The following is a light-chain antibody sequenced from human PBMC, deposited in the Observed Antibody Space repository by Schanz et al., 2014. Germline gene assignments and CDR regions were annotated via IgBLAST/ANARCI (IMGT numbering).Light chain of an antibody. V-gene: IGLV2-8*01. CDR2: QVT. Sequence: QSALTQPPSASGAPGQSVTISCTGTSSDVGGHDYVSWYQHHPGKAPKVMIYQVTKRPSGVPDRFSGSKSGNTASLTISGLQAEDEADYYCSSYTSSSWVFGGGTKLTVL. J-gene: IGLJ3*02. CDR1: SSDVGGHDY. CDR3: SSYTSSSWV.